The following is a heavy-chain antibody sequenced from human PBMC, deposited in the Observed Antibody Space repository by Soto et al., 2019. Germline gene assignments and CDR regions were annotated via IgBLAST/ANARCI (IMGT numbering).Heavy chain of an antibody. D-gene: IGHD2-15*01. CDR2: IYPGDSDT. CDR3: ARPRGSYYYGMDV. J-gene: IGHJ6*02. V-gene: IGHV5-51*01. CDR1: GYSFTSYW. Sequence: PGESRKISCKGSGYSFTSYWIGGVRQMPGKGLEWMGIIYPGDSDTRYSPSFQGQVTISADKSISTAYLQWSSLKASDTAMYYCARPRGSYYYGMDVWGQGTTVTVSS.